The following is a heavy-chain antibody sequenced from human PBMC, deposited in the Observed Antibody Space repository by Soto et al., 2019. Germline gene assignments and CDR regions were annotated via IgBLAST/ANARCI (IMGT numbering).Heavy chain of an antibody. J-gene: IGHJ5*02. D-gene: IGHD6-19*01. CDR1: GFSLSTSGMC. CDR2: INWDDDK. V-gene: IGHV2-70*01. CDR3: ARILSSGWYYWFDP. Sequence: ESGPTLVNPTQTLTLTCTFSGFSLSTSGMCVSWIRQPPGKALEWLALINWDDDKYYSTSLKTRLTISKDTSKNQVVLTMTNMDPVDTATYYCARILSSGWYYWFDPCGQGTLVTVSS.